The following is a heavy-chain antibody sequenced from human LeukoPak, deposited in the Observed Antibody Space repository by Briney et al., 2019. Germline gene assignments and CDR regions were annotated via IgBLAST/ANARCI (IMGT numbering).Heavy chain of an antibody. CDR1: GFTLSSYE. CDR2: ISSGGNTI. CDR3: AREGTAMVSFDY. Sequence: GGSLRLSCAASGFTLSSYEMNWVRQAPGRGLEWVSYISSGGNTIYYADSVKGRFTISRDNAKNSLYLQMNSLRAEDTAVYYCAREGTAMVSFDYWGQGTLVTVSS. V-gene: IGHV3-48*03. D-gene: IGHD5-18*01. J-gene: IGHJ4*02.